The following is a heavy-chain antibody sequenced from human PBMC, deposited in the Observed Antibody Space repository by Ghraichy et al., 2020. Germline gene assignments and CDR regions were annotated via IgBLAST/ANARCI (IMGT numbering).Heavy chain of an antibody. CDR3: VRGTSQWKGIDF. CDR1: GFSFSAYW. V-gene: IGHV3-74*01. J-gene: IGHJ4*02. D-gene: IGHD2-2*01. CDR2: INGGGGTT. Sequence: GGSLRLSCAASGFSFSAYWTHWVRQAPGKGLVWVSEINGGGGTTNYADFVKGRFTISRDNAKNTLYLQMNSLRAEDSAVYYCVRGTSQWKGIDFWGQGSLVTVSA.